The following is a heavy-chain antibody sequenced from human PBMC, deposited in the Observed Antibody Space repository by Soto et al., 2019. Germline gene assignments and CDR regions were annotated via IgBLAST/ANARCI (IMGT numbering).Heavy chain of an antibody. CDR2: IVHGGTT. V-gene: IGHV4-38-2*02. CDR3: WRDACHPHGDPGC. Sequence: SEALSLTCTVSGYSISSCYFWAWIRQPPGKGLEWIGNIVHGGTTHYNPSLKSRVSISVDTSKNQFSLNLGFVTAADTAVYYCWRDACHPHGDPGCWGQGTLVTVS. J-gene: IGHJ4*02. CDR1: GYSISSCYF. D-gene: IGHD3-10*01.